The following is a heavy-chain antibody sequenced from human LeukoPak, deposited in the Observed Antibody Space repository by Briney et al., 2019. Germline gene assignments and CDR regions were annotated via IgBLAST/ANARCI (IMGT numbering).Heavy chain of an antibody. CDR2: INHSGST. CDR3: ARVSCSSTSCYRFDP. D-gene: IGHD2-2*02. CDR1: GGSFSGYY. J-gene: IGHJ5*02. V-gene: IGHV4-34*01. Sequence: PSETLSLTCAVYGGSFSGYYWSWIRQPPGKGLEWIGEINHSGSTNYNPSLKSRVTISVDTSKNQFSLKLGSVTAADTAVYYCARVSCSSTSCYRFDPWGQGTLVTVSS.